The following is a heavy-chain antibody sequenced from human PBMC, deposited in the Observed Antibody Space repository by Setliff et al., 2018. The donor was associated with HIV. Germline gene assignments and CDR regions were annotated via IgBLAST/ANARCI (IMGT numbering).Heavy chain of an antibody. CDR1: YATLSTADYY. CDR3: ARQSTTSRDFDS. D-gene: IGHD2-2*01. CDR2: VSYTGTT. J-gene: IGHJ4*02. Sequence: PSETLSLTCTSSYATLSTADYYWTWIRQPPGKGLEWIGFVSYTGTTRYSPSLRSRISISIDASKNKFSLQLSSVTAADTAVYYCARQSTTSRDFDSWGQGTLVTVSS. V-gene: IGHV4-30-4*01.